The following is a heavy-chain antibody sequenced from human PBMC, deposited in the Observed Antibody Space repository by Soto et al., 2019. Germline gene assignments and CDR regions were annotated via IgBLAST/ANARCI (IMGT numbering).Heavy chain of an antibody. J-gene: IGHJ3*02. Sequence: QITLKESGPTLVKPTQTLTLTCTFSGFSLNTTAVGVGWIRQPPGKALEWLALIYWDNDKRYNPSLKTRLTITKDTSKNQVVLEMTNMDPVDTATYFCAHREGDDYVWGSYKDAFDIWCQGTMVTVSS. D-gene: IGHD3-16*01. V-gene: IGHV2-5*02. CDR2: IYWDNDK. CDR1: GFSLNTTAVG. CDR3: AHREGDDYVWGSYKDAFDI.